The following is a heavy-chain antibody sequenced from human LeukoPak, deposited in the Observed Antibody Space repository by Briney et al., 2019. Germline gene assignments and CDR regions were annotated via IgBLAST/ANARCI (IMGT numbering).Heavy chain of an antibody. CDR3: AREQNYYDSSGYPAVDY. Sequence: PGGSLRLSCAASGFTFSSYWMSWVRQAPGKGLEGVANIKQDGREKYYVDSVKGRFTISRDNAKNSLYLQMNSLRAEDTAVYYCAREQNYYDSSGYPAVDYWGQGTLVTVSS. J-gene: IGHJ4*02. D-gene: IGHD3-22*01. V-gene: IGHV3-7*01. CDR2: IKQDGREK. CDR1: GFTFSSYW.